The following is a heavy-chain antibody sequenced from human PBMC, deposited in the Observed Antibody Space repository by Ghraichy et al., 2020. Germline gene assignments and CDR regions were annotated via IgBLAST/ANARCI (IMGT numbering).Heavy chain of an antibody. J-gene: IGHJ3*02. CDR3: ARSNRFGGNSLDI. CDR2: VYYTGAS. Sequence: SETLSLTCAVSGVSMENYWGWIRQPPGKGLEWIGYVYYTGASYSSPSLQSRVTISVDMSKNLFSLELRSVTAAETAVYFCARSNRFGGNSLDIWSQGTMVTVSS. V-gene: IGHV4-59*01. D-gene: IGHD3-3*01. CDR1: GVSMENY.